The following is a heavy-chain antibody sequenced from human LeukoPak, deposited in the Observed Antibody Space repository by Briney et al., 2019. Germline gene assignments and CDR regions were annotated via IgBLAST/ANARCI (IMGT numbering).Heavy chain of an antibody. CDR3: AAQIAARVY. D-gene: IGHD6-6*01. V-gene: IGHV4-34*01. CDR1: GGSYCNYY. CDR2: VNHSEGT. J-gene: IGHJ4*02. Sequence: SETLSLTCAVYGGSYCNYYWSWIRQPPGKGLEWIGEVNHSEGTNYNPSLKSRVSISVDTSKNQFSLKLSSVTAADTAVYYCAAQIAARVYWGQGSLVTVSP.